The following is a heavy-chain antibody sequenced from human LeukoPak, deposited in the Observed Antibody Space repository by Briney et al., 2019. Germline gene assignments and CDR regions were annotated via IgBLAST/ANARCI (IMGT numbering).Heavy chain of an antibody. CDR1: GYTFTNYD. J-gene: IGHJ3*01. CDR3: ARYFPQRPNSFDV. CDR2: MNAKNGNA. D-gene: IGHD3-10*01. V-gene: IGHV1-8*01. Sequence: ASVKVSCKASGYTFTNYDINGVREVAGQRLEWEGWMNAKNGNAGYAQRLQGRVTVTRDTSINTAYMELSSLRSEDTAIYYCARYFPQRPNSFDVWGQGTVVTVS.